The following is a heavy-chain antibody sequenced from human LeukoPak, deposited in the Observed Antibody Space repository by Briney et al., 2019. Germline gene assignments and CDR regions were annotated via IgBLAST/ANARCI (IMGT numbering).Heavy chain of an antibody. Sequence: PGGSLRLSCAASGFTFSSYAMHWVRQAPGKGLEWVAVISYDGSNKYYADSVKGRFTISRDNSKSTLYLQMNSLRAEDTAVYYCASYSQWPFYYWGQGTLVTVSS. V-gene: IGHV3-30*04. CDR3: ASYSQWPFYY. CDR1: GFTFSSYA. D-gene: IGHD6-19*01. J-gene: IGHJ4*02. CDR2: ISYDGSNK.